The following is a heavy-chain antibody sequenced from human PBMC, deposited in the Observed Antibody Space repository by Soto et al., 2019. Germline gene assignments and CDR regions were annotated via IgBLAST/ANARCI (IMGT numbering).Heavy chain of an antibody. J-gene: IGHJ3*02. D-gene: IGHD3-9*01. V-gene: IGHV1-2*04. CDR3: AREMIKYYDILTGSATAHAFDI. CDR2: INPNSGGT. CDR1: GYTFTGYY. Sequence: ASVKVSCKASGYTFTGYYMHWVRQAPGQGLEWMGWINPNSGGTNYAQKFQGWVTMTRDTSISTAYMELSRLRSDDTAVYYCAREMIKYYDILTGSATAHAFDIWGQGTMVTVSS.